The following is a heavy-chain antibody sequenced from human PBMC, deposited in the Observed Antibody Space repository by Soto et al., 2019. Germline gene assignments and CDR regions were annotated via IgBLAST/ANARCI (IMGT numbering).Heavy chain of an antibody. V-gene: IGHV1-2*02. CDR2: INPKSGDK. CDR1: GYTFTGFH. J-gene: IGHJ6*02. Sequence: QVQLVQSGAEVKKPGASVKVSCEASGYTFTGFHLHWVRQAPGQGLEWMGWINPKSGDKNYAQKLLGRVTMTRDTSISTGYMELSGLNSDDTALYYCAKGLWTVGHCSGGSCYDGMDVWGQGTTVTVSS. CDR3: AKGLWTVGHCSGGSCYDGMDV. D-gene: IGHD2-15*01.